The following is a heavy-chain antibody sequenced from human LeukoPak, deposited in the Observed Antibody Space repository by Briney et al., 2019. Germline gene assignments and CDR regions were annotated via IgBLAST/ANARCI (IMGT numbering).Heavy chain of an antibody. V-gene: IGHV4-38-2*02. D-gene: IGHD3-3*01. Sequence: SETLSLTCTVSGHSINTVYYWAWVRQPPGKGLEWIGSIYHSGSTYYGPALKSRVTISVDTSKNQFSLQLSSVTAADTAVYYCARTGTIFGEVMDWGQGTLVTVSS. CDR3: ARTGTIFGEVMD. CDR1: GHSINTVYY. CDR2: IYHSGST. J-gene: IGHJ4*02.